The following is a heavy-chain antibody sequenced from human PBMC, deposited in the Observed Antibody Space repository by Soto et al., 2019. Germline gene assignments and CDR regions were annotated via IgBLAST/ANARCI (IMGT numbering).Heavy chain of an antibody. CDR2: VNHGGST. CDR3: AREWWSGSLIGGSL. J-gene: IGHJ4*02. V-gene: IGHV4-34*01. D-gene: IGHD3-3*01. CDR1: GGSFSDYY. Sequence: QVQLQQWGAGLLKPSETLSLTCPVIGGSFSDYYWTWIRQPPGKGLEWIGEVNHGGSTHYNPSLKSRVSISVDTSKKQFSLNLTFVTAADTAVYYCAREWWSGSLIGGSLGGEGTLVTVSS.